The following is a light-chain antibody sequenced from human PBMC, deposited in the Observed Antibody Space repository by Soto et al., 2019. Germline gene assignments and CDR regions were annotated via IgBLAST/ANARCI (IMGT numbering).Light chain of an antibody. CDR2: GAF. Sequence: EIVMTQSPVTLSVSPGERVTLSCRASQSVSRNLAWYQQKPGQAPRLLIYGAFTRATGVPARFSGSGSGTEFTLTISSLQSEDSAVYYCQQYNDWPSLTFGGGTKVETK. J-gene: IGKJ4*01. CDR1: QSVSRN. V-gene: IGKV3-15*01. CDR3: QQYNDWPSLT.